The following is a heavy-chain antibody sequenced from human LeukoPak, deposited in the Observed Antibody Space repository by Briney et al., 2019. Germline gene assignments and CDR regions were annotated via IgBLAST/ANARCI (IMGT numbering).Heavy chain of an antibody. J-gene: IGHJ4*02. V-gene: IGHV1-18*01. D-gene: IGHD3-9*01. CDR3: ARAPPSHYDILTGYLESFDY. Sequence: VSVKVSCKASGYTFTSYGISWVRQAPGQGLEWMGWISAYNGNTNYAQKLQGRVTMTTDTSTSTAYMELRSLRSDDTAVYYCARAPPSHYDILTGYLESFDYWGQGTLVTVSS. CDR2: ISAYNGNT. CDR1: GYTFTSYG.